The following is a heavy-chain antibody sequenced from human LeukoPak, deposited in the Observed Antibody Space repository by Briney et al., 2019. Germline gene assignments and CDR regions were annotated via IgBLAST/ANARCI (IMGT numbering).Heavy chain of an antibody. CDR1: GFTFSSYA. D-gene: IGHD1-26*01. CDR2: ISYDGSNK. CDR3: ARPSYSGSSAYFDY. V-gene: IGHV3-30-3*01. J-gene: IGHJ4*02. Sequence: GRSLRLSCAASGFTFSSYAMHWVRQAPGKGLEWVAVISYDGSNKYYADSVKGRFTISRDNSKNTLYLQMNSLRAEDTAVYYCARPSYSGSSAYFDYWGQGTLVTVSS.